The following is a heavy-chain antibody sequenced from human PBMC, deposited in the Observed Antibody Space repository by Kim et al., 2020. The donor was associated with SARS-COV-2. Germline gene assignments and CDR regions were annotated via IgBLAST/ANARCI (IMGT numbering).Heavy chain of an antibody. J-gene: IGHJ4*02. CDR3: ASHSSGWYGGFGY. D-gene: IGHD6-19*01. Sequence: YAQKFQGRVTITTDKSPSTAYMELSSLRSEDTAVYYCASHSSGWYGGFGYWGQGTLVTVSS. V-gene: IGHV1-69*02.